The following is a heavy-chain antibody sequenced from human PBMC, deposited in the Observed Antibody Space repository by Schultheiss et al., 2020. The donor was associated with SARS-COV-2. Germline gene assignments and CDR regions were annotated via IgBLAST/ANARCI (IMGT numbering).Heavy chain of an antibody. Sequence: SETLSLTCTVSGGSISSSSYYWGWIRQPPGKGLEWIGEINHSGSTNYNPSLKSRVTISVDTSKNQFSLKLSSVTAADTAVYYCAKDPSSGWYEYYFDYWGQGTLVTVSS. CDR1: GGSISSSSYY. CDR2: INHSGST. D-gene: IGHD6-19*01. J-gene: IGHJ4*02. CDR3: AKDPSSGWYEYYFDY. V-gene: IGHV4-39*02.